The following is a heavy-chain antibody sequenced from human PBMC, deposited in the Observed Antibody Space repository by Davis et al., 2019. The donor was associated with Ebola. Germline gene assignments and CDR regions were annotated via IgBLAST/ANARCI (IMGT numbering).Heavy chain of an antibody. CDR1: GFTFNNYA. CDR3: SKPTQRSSGVGRYFDY. V-gene: IGHV3-23*01. Sequence: PGGSLRLSCAASGFTFNNYAMSWVRQAPGKGLEWVSTISSSGGGTYYADSVKGRFTISRDKSKNTLYLQMNSRRAEDTAVYYCSKPTQRSSGVGRYFDYWGQGTLVTVSS. J-gene: IGHJ4*02. CDR2: ISSSGGGT. D-gene: IGHD6-6*01.